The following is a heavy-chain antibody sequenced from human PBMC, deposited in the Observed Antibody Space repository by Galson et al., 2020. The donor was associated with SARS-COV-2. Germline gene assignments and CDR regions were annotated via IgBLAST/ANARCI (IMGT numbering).Heavy chain of an antibody. CDR3: ANFYNSPGY. V-gene: IGHV3-23*03. D-gene: IGHD3-22*01. CDR1: GFTFSNYA. Sequence: GESLKISCVASGFTFSNYAMNWVRQAPGKGLEWVSVMYSGGRTYYADSVKGRFTISRDNSKNTLYLQMNSLRAEDTAIYYCANFYNSPGYWGQGTLVTVSS. J-gene: IGHJ4*02. CDR2: MYSGGRT.